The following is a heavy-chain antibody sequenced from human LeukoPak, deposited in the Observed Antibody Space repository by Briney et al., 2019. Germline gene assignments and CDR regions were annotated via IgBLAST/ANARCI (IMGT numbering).Heavy chain of an antibody. CDR2: ISGSGGST. V-gene: IGHV3-23*01. CDR1: GFTFSSYA. Sequence: PGGSLRLSCAASGFTFSSYAMSWVRQAPGKGLEWVSAISGSGGSTYYADSVKGRFTISRDNSKNTLYLQMNSLRAEDTAVYYCAKYSSGWYEGRYYYYGMDAWGQGTTVTVSS. D-gene: IGHD6-19*01. CDR3: AKYSSGWYEGRYYYYGMDA. J-gene: IGHJ6*02.